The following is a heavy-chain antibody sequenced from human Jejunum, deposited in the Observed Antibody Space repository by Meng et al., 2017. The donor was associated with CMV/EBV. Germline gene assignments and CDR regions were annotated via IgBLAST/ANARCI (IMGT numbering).Heavy chain of an antibody. J-gene: IGHJ4*02. Sequence: SVYTVTTYAVSWVRQVPGQGLEWVGWINTDTGNPTYAQAFKGRFVFSLDTSVSTAYLQITSLKAEDTAVYFCARARSCTAGSCYSDYWGQGSLVTVSS. CDR3: ARARSCTAGSCYSDY. V-gene: IGHV7-4-1*02. CDR2: INTDTGNP. D-gene: IGHD2-15*01. CDR1: VYTVTTYA.